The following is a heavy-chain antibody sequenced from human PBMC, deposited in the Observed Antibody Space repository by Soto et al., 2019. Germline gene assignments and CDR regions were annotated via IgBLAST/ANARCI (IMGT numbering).Heavy chain of an antibody. CDR3: ARDRLVGATSPYYYYGMDV. Sequence: QVQLVESGGGVVQPGRSLRLSCAASGFTFSSYAMHWVRQAPGKGLEWVAVISYDGSNKYYADSVKGRFTISRDNSKNTLYLQMNSLRAEDTAVYYCARDRLVGATSPYYYYGMDVWGQGTTVTVSS. J-gene: IGHJ6*02. V-gene: IGHV3-30-3*01. D-gene: IGHD1-26*01. CDR2: ISYDGSNK. CDR1: GFTFSSYA.